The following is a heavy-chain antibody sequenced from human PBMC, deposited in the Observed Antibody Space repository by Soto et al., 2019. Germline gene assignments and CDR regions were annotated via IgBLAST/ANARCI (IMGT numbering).Heavy chain of an antibody. D-gene: IGHD4-17*01. Sequence: QVQLQESGPGLVQPSETLSLTCSVSGGSINSASYHWSWLRQHPGKGLEFIGYIFYTGSTYYNPSLETRLTTSVDTSKNHVSLRLNAVTAAETAVYYCARLDYGDSAFDSWGRGILVTVSS. CDR2: IFYTGST. J-gene: IGHJ4*02. CDR3: ARLDYGDSAFDS. V-gene: IGHV4-31*03. CDR1: GGSINSASYH.